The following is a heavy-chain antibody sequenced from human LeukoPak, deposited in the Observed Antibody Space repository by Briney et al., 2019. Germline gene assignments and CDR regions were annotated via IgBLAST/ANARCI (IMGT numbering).Heavy chain of an antibody. CDR3: ARDRRSRDGYNYRFDY. CDR1: GYTFTSYG. J-gene: IGHJ4*02. CDR2: INGYNGNT. D-gene: IGHD5-24*01. V-gene: IGHV1-18*01. Sequence: ASVKVSCKASGYTFTSYGISWVRQAPGQGLEWMGWINGYNGNTNNAQKLQGRVTMTTDTSTSTAYMELRSLRSDDTAVYYCARDRRSRDGYNYRFDYWGQGTLVTVS.